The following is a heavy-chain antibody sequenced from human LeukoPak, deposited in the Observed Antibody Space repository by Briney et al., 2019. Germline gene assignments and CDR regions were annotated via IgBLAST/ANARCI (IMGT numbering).Heavy chain of an antibody. D-gene: IGHD4-17*01. CDR2: IYYSGST. V-gene: IGHV4-59*02. CDR1: GGSVSSYY. J-gene: IGHJ4*02. CDR3: ARYPDHGDTDYFDY. Sequence: SETLSLTCTVSGGSVSSYYWSWIRQPPGKGLEWIGYIYYSGSTNYNPSLKSRVTISVDTSKNQFSLKLSSVTAADTAVYYCARYPDHGDTDYFDYWGQGTLVTVSS.